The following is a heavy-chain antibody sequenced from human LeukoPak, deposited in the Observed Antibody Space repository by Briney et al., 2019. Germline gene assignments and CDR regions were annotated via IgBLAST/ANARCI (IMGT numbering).Heavy chain of an antibody. CDR2: IGGSGVNT. V-gene: IGHV3-48*03. J-gene: IGHJ4*02. Sequence: PGGSLRLSCAASGFTFDDYAMHWVRQAPGKGLEWVSLIGGSGVNTFYADSVKGRFTISRDNAKNSLYLQMNSLRAEDTAVYYCARGGYYYDSSAYSDYWGQGTLVTVSS. CDR1: GFTFDDYA. CDR3: ARGGYYYDSSAYSDY. D-gene: IGHD3-22*01.